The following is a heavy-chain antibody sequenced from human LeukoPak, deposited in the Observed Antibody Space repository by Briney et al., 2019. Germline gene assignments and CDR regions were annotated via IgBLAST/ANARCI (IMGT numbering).Heavy chain of an antibody. Sequence: GESLKISCKGSGYSFTSYYMHWVRQAPGQGLEWMGWINPNSGGTNYAQKFQGRVTMTRDTSISTAYMELSRLRSDDTAVYYCARAAIAAAEFDYWGQGTLVTVSS. CDR1: GYSFTSYY. J-gene: IGHJ4*02. CDR2: INPNSGGT. CDR3: ARAAIAAAEFDY. V-gene: IGHV1-2*02. D-gene: IGHD6-13*01.